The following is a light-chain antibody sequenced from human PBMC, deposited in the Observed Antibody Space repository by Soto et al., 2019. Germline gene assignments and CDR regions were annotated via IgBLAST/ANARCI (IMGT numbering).Light chain of an antibody. CDR1: QPITKY. CDR3: QQSYSTPRT. Sequence: DIQMTQSPSSLSASVGDRVTITCRASQPITKYLNWHQQKPGKAPELLIYAASSLQSGVPSRFSGTESGTDFTLTISSLQPEDFATYYCQQSYSTPRTFGQGTKVDIK. J-gene: IGKJ1*01. CDR2: AAS. V-gene: IGKV1-39*01.